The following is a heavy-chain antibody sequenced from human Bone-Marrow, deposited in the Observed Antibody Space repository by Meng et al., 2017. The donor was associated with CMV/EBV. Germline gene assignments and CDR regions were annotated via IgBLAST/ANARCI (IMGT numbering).Heavy chain of an antibody. CDR2: ISSSSIYI. J-gene: IGHJ4*02. Sequence: GESLKISCAASRFTFSSYSMNWVRQAPGKGLEWVSSISSSSIYIYYADSVKGRFTISRDNAKNSLYLQMNSLRAEDTAVYYCARGYCSSTSCWDYWGQGTLVTVSS. D-gene: IGHD2-2*01. CDR3: ARGYCSSTSCWDY. V-gene: IGHV3-21*01. CDR1: RFTFSSYS.